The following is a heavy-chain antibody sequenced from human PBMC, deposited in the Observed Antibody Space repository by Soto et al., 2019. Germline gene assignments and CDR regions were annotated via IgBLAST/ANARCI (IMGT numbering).Heavy chain of an antibody. J-gene: IGHJ6*02. V-gene: IGHV1-69*13. CDR1: GGTLSSSA. CDR2: IIPIFGTA. CDR3: ESPSKNYYYYGIDV. Sequence: SVKVSCKASGGTLSSSAISWVRQAPGQGLEWMGGIIPIFGTANYAQKFQGRVTITAAESTSTAYIELSSLRSEDTAVYYCESPSKNYYYYGIDVWGQGTTVTVSS.